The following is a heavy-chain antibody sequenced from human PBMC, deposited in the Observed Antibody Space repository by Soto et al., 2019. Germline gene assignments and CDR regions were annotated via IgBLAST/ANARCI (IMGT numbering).Heavy chain of an antibody. D-gene: IGHD3-16*02. J-gene: IGHJ5*02. Sequence: QVQLVQSGAEVKKPGASVKVSCKASGYTFTSYDINWVRQATGQGLEWMGWMNPNSGNTGYAQKCQGRVTMTRNTSISTAYMELSSLRSEDTAVYYCARGDYIWGSYRRENWFDPWGQGTLVTVSS. V-gene: IGHV1-8*01. CDR3: ARGDYIWGSYRRENWFDP. CDR2: MNPNSGNT. CDR1: GYTFTSYD.